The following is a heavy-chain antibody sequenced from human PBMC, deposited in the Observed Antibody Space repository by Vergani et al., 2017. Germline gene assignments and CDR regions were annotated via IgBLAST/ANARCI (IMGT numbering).Heavy chain of an antibody. CDR1: GFTFSSYS. J-gene: IGHJ4*02. V-gene: IGHV3-21*01. CDR3: ARDRHSSGWLG. D-gene: IGHD6-19*01. CDR2: ISSSSSYI. Sequence: EVQLVESGGGLVKPGGSLRLSCAASGFTFSSYSMNWVRQAPGKGLEWVSSISSSSSYIYYADSVKGQFTISRDNAKNSLYLQMNSLRAEDMAVYYCARDRHSSGWLGWGQGTLVTVSS.